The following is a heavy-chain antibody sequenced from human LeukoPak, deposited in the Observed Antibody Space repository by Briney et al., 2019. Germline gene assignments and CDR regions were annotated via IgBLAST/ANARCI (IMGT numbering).Heavy chain of an antibody. Sequence: SETLSLTCAVYGGSFSGYYWSWIRQPPGKGLEWIGEINHSGSTNYNPSLKSRVTISVDTSKNQFSLKLSSVTAADTAVYYCATSYSSGWYAGYYYYMGVWGKGTTVTVSS. V-gene: IGHV4-34*01. CDR1: GGSFSGYY. J-gene: IGHJ6*03. CDR2: INHSGST. CDR3: ATSYSSGWYAGYYYYMGV. D-gene: IGHD6-19*01.